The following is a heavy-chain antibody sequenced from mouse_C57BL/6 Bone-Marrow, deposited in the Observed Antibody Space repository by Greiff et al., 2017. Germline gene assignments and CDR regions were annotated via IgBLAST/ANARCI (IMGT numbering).Heavy chain of an antibody. D-gene: IGHD2-4*01. CDR1: GYAFSSSW. CDR2: IYPGDGDT. J-gene: IGHJ3*01. Sequence: VKLQQSGPELVKPGASVKISCKASGYAFSSSWMNWVKQRPGKGLEWIGRIYPGDGDTNYNGKFKGKATLTADKSSSTAYMQLSSLTSEDSAVYFCARWGYDYDGGAWFAYWGQGTLVTVSA. CDR3: ARWGYDYDGGAWFAY. V-gene: IGHV1-82*01.